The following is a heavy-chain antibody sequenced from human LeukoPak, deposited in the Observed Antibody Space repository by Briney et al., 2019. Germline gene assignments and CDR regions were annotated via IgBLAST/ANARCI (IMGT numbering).Heavy chain of an antibody. CDR3: ARDDNNSGYYSPIDY. V-gene: IGHV3-30-3*01. CDR2: ISYDGSNK. Sequence: GRSLRLSCAASGFTFTSFAMHWVRQAPGKGLEWVAIISYDGSNKYYADSVKGRFTISRDNSKNTLYLQMSSLKAEGTAVYFCARDDNNSGYYSPIDYWGQGTLVTVSS. D-gene: IGHD3-22*01. J-gene: IGHJ4*02. CDR1: GFTFTSFA.